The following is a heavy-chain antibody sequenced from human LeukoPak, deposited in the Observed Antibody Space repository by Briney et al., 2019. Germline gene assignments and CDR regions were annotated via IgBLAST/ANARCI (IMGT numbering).Heavy chain of an antibody. D-gene: IGHD6-19*01. J-gene: IGHJ3*02. V-gene: IGHV1-2*02. Sequence: GASVKVSCKASGYTFTGYYMHWVRQAPGQGLEWMGWINPNSGGTNYAQKFQGRVTMTRDTSISTAYMELSRLRSDDTAVYYCAKAYSSGWSKEHGPAFDIWGQGTMLTVSS. CDR3: AKAYSSGWSKEHGPAFDI. CDR2: INPNSGGT. CDR1: GYTFTGYY.